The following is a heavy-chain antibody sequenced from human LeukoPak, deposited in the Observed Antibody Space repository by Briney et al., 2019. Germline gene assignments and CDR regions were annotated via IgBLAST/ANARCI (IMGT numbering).Heavy chain of an antibody. CDR1: GDTFSSYA. J-gene: IGHJ4*02. D-gene: IGHD2-21*02. Sequence: SVKVSCKASGDTFSSYAISWVRQAPGQGLEWMGGIIPIFGTANYAQKFQGRVTITADESTSTAYMELSSLRSEDTAVYYCARDSTDCGGDCYHDYWGQGTLVTVSS. V-gene: IGHV1-69*13. CDR3: ARDSTDCGGDCYHDY. CDR2: IIPIFGTA.